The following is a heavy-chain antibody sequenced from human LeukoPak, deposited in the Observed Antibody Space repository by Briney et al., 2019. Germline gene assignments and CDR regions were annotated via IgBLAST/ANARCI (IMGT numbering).Heavy chain of an antibody. Sequence: GGCLRLSCATSGYTFSNYGEHWVRKAPGKGLEWVAVISSDETNIRYGDSVRGRFTVSRDNAKNTVYLQMNSLGADDTAVYYCAKDPYRVVFATGNYLDPWGQGTLVTVSS. CDR2: ISSDETNI. CDR1: GYTFSNYG. V-gene: IGHV3-30*18. J-gene: IGHJ5*02. D-gene: IGHD2-15*01. CDR3: AKDPYRVVFATGNYLDP.